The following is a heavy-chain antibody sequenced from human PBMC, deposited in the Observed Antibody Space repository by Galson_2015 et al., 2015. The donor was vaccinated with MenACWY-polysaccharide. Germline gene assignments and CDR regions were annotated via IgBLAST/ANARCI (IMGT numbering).Heavy chain of an antibody. CDR3: ARAGAKYCRGGNCFFNWFDP. CDR1: GFTFSSYW. V-gene: IGHV3-74*01. Sequence: SLRLSCAASGFTFSSYWMHWVRQAPGKELVWVSRTNGDGGATDYADSVKGRFTISRDNAKNTLYLQMNSLRAEDTAVYYCARAGAKYCRGGNCFFNWFDPWGQGTLVTVSS. D-gene: IGHD2-15*01. CDR2: TNGDGGAT. J-gene: IGHJ5*02.